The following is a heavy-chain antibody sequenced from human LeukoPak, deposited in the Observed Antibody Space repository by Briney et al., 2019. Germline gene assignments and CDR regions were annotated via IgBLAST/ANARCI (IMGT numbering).Heavy chain of an antibody. V-gene: IGHV3-74*01. D-gene: IGHD5-24*01. CDR1: GFTFSSYW. J-gene: IGHJ5*02. CDR2: INSDGTST. Sequence: PGGSLRLSCAASGFTFSSYWMHWVRQAPGKGLVWVSRINSDGTSTSYADSVKGRFTISRDNAKNTLYLQMNSLRAEDTAVYYGARAREMATNHNADTWGQGTLVTVSS. CDR3: ARAREMATNHNADT.